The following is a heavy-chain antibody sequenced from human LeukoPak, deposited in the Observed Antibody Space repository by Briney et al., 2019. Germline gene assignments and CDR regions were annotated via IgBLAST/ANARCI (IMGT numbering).Heavy chain of an antibody. J-gene: IGHJ4*02. CDR1: GFTFSGYW. CDR3: ARVRSSSPFDY. D-gene: IGHD6-13*01. Sequence: GGSLRLSCAASGFTFSGYWMGWVRQAPGKGLECVANIKQDGSEKYYVDSVKGRFTISRDNAKNSLYLQMNSLRAEDTAVYYCARVRSSSPFDYWGQGTLVTVSS. V-gene: IGHV3-7*01. CDR2: IKQDGSEK.